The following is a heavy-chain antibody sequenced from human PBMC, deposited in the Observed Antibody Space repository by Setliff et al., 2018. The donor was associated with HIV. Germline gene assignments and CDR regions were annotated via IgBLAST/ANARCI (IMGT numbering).Heavy chain of an antibody. CDR3: ASSWSLFGEKYFHH. V-gene: IGHV4-39*01. D-gene: IGHD3-10*02. CDR2: IYHSGSA. Sequence: SETLSLTCNVSGGSISGSSYYWGWIRQPPGKGLEWIGRIYHSGSASHNPSLKSRITISVDTSKNQFSLKLRSVTAADTAVYYCASSWSLFGEKYFHHWGQGTLVTVSS. J-gene: IGHJ1*01. CDR1: GGSISGSSYY.